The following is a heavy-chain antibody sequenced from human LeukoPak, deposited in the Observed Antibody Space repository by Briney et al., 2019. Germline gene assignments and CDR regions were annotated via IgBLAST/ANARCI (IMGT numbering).Heavy chain of an antibody. CDR3: ARRLGRKFGERFYYYHYMDV. CDR2: IYYSGST. J-gene: IGHJ6*03. D-gene: IGHD3-10*01. Sequence: PSETLSLTCTVSGGSISSSSYHGGWIRQPPGKGLEGIGSIYYSGSTYYNPSLKSRVTISVDTSKNQFSLKLSSVTAADTAVYFCARRLGRKFGERFYYYHYMDVWGKGTTVTISS. CDR1: GGSISSSSYH. V-gene: IGHV4-39*01.